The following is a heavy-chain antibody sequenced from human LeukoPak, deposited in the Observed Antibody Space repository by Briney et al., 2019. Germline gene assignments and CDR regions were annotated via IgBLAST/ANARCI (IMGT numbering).Heavy chain of an antibody. CDR3: ARDNKGGRRYCSSTRCLDYYYYYGMDV. V-gene: IGHV3-33*08. D-gene: IGHD2-2*01. CDR2: IWYDGSNK. CDR1: GFTFSSYG. J-gene: IGHJ6*02. Sequence: GRSLRLSCAASGFTFSSYGMHWVRQAPGKGLEGVAVIWYDGSNKHYADSVKCRFTISRDNSKNPLYMQMNSMRAEDTAVYYCARDNKGGRRYCSSTRCLDYYYYYGMDVWGQGTTVTVSS.